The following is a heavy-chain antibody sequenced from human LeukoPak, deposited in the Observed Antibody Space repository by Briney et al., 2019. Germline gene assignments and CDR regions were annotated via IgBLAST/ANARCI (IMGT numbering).Heavy chain of an antibody. CDR2: ISYSGST. Sequence: SETLSLTCTVSGGSISSYYWSWIRQPPAKGLEWIGHISYSGSTNYNPSLQSQDTRSVDPYKNQFSLKLSSVTAADTVVYYCARAGYCSSTSCYFGYYYYGMDVWGQGTTVTVSS. CDR1: GGSISSYY. D-gene: IGHD2-2*01. J-gene: IGHJ6*02. V-gene: IGHV4-59*01. CDR3: ARAGYCSSTSCYFGYYYYGMDV.